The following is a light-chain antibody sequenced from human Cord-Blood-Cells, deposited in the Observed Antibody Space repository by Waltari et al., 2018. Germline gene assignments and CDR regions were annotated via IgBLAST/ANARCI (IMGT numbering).Light chain of an antibody. CDR1: QGISSY. Sequence: AIRMTQSPSSLSASTGARVIITCRASQGISSYLAWYQQKPGQAPKLLIYAASTLHSGVPSRFSGSGSGTDFTRTISCLQSEDFATYCCQQYYSYPYTFGPGTKVDI. CDR3: QQYYSYPYT. CDR2: AAS. V-gene: IGKV1-8*01. J-gene: IGKJ3*01.